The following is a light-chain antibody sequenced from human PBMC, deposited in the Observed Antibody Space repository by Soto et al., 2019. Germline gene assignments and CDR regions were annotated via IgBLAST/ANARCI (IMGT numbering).Light chain of an antibody. J-gene: IGKJ1*01. CDR3: QQYYSSPPT. CDR1: QSVLYSSNTKNY. CDR2: WAS. Sequence: DIVMTQSPESLPVSLGERATINCKSIQSVLYSSNTKNYLSWYQQKPGQPPKLLIYWASTRESGVPDRFSGSGSGTDFTLTISSLQAEDVAVYYSQQYYSSPPTFGQGTKVASK. V-gene: IGKV4-1*01.